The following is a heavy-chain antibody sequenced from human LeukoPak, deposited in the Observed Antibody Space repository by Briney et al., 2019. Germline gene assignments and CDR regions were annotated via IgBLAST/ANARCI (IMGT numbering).Heavy chain of an antibody. D-gene: IGHD6-13*01. J-gene: IGHJ5*01. CDR3: ARGLAAAGVSWFDS. CDR1: GYTFTGYY. Sequence: ASVKVSCKASGYTFTGYYLHWVRQAPGQGLEWMGWIYPNSGGTRYAQKFQGRVTVTRDTSISTTYMELSSLRSDDTAVYYCARGLAAAGVSWFDSWGQGTLVTVSS. CDR2: IYPNSGGT. V-gene: IGHV1-2*02.